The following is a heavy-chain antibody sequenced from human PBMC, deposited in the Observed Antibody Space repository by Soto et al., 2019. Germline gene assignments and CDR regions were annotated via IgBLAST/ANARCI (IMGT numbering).Heavy chain of an antibody. Sequence: SETLSLTCAVYGGSFSGYYWSWIRQPPGKGLEWIGEINHSGSTNYNPSLKSRVTISVDTSRNQFSLKLSSVTVADTAVYYCARDSHSSGYYYGMDVWGQGTTVTVSS. CDR1: GGSFSGYY. CDR3: ARDSHSSGYYYGMDV. J-gene: IGHJ6*02. D-gene: IGHD6-19*01. V-gene: IGHV4-34*01. CDR2: INHSGST.